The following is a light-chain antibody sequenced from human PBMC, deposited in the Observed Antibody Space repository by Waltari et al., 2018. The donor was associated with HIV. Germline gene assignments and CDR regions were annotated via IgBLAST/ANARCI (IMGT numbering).Light chain of an antibody. Sequence: QSVLTQPPSVSATPGQRVTISCSGRTSNIGYNLVSWYQHIPGTAPKLLIYDDTERPSGIPDRFAGSRSCTSATLGITGLQTGDEADYYCATWDSSLNALLFGGGTKLTAL. V-gene: IGLV1-51*01. CDR1: TSNIGYNL. J-gene: IGLJ2*01. CDR2: DDT. CDR3: ATWDSSLNALL.